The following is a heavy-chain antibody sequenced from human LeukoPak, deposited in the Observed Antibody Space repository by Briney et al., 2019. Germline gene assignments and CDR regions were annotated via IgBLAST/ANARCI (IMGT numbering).Heavy chain of an antibody. CDR3: ARGGPMTTVTTNFDY. V-gene: IGHV4-30-4*01. J-gene: IGHJ4*02. CDR2: IYYSGST. D-gene: IGHD4-17*01. CDR1: GGSISSGDYY. Sequence: SQTLSLTCTVSGGSISSGDYYWSWIRQPPGKGLEWIGYIYYSGSTYYNPSLKSRVTISVDTSKNQFSLKLSSVTAADTAVYYCARGGPMTTVTTNFDYWGQGTLVTVSS.